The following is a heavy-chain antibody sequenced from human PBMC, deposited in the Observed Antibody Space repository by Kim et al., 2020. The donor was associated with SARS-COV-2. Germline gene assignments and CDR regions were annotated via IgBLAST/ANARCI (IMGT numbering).Heavy chain of an antibody. D-gene: IGHD2-2*01. CDR3: ARGDCSSTSCAYDY. J-gene: IGHJ4*02. V-gene: IGHV4-31*03. CDR1: GGSISSGGYY. Sequence: SETLSLTCTVSGGSISSGGYYWSWIRQHPGKGLEWIGYIYYGGSTYYNPSLKSRVTISVDTSKNQFSLKLSSVTAADTAVYYCARGDCSSTSCAYDYWGQGALVTVSS. CDR2: IYYGGST.